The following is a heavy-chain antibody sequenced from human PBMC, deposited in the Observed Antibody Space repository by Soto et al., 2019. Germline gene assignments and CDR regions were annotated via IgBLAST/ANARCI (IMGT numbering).Heavy chain of an antibody. CDR3: ARHFSVLASIDY. CDR2: IYYTGNT. D-gene: IGHD2-8*01. J-gene: IGHJ4*02. CDR1: GGSISSSRSSSYY. Sequence: QLQLQESGPGLVKPPETLSLSCTVSGGSISSSRSSSYYWGWIRQPPGKGLEWIGSIYYTGNTYYNPSLKSRVTISVDTAKNQFSVKLNSVTAADTAVYYFARHFSVLASIDYWGQGTLVTVSS. V-gene: IGHV4-39*01.